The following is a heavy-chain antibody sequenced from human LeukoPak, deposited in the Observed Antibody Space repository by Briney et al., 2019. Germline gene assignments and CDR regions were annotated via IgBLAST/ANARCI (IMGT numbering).Heavy chain of an antibody. D-gene: IGHD6-13*01. Sequence: GASVKVSCKASGYTFTSYGINWVRQAPGQGLEWMGWISAYNGDTNYAQKFQGRVTITADKSTSTAYMELSSLRSEDTAVYYCASRIAAADNSMYYFDYWGQGTLVTVSS. J-gene: IGHJ4*02. CDR1: GYTFTSYG. V-gene: IGHV1-18*01. CDR3: ASRIAAADNSMYYFDY. CDR2: ISAYNGDT.